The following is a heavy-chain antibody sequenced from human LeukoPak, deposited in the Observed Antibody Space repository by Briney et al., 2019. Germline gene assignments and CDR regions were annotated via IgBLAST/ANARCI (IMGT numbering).Heavy chain of an antibody. J-gene: IGHJ6*02. CDR1: GGTFSSYA. Sequence: ASVKVSCKAPGGTFSSYAISWVRQAPGQGLEWMGRIIPILGIANYAKKFQGRVTITADKSTSTAYMELSSLRSEDTAVYYCARPSDTDYYYYGMDVWGQGTTVTVSS. CDR3: ARPSDTDYYYYGMDV. CDR2: IIPILGIA. V-gene: IGHV1-69*04.